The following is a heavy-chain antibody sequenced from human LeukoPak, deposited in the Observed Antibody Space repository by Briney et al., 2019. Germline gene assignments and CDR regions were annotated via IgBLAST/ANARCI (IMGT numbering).Heavy chain of an antibody. Sequence: SGGSLRLSCAASGFTFSSYAMSWVRQAPGKGLEWVSAISGSGGSTYYADSVKGRFTISRDNSKNTLYLQMNSLRAEDTAVYYCAKDPRSRVVMPTYIWGQGTMVTVSS. J-gene: IGHJ3*02. CDR3: AKDPRSRVVMPTYI. D-gene: IGHD3-3*01. CDR1: GFTFSSYA. V-gene: IGHV3-23*01. CDR2: ISGSGGST.